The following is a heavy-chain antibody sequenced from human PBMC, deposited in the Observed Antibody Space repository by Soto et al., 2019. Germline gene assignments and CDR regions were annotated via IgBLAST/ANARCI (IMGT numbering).Heavy chain of an antibody. CDR1: GDSISSNSHY. CDR3: LRDRGAVWANYPNRGSKLDS. Sequence: PSETLSLTCTVSGDSISSNSHYWGWIRQPPGKGLESIANIYYDGNTYYNPSLKSRVTISLDTSKNQFSLRLTFVTAADKAIYYCLRDRGAVWANYPNRGSKLDSWGLG. J-gene: IGHJ4*02. V-gene: IGHV4-39*07. D-gene: IGHD3-16*01. CDR2: IYYDGNT.